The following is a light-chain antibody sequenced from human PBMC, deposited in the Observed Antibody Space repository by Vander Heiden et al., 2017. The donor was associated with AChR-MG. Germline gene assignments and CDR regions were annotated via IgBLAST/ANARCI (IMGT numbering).Light chain of an antibody. Sequence: QSALTQPASVSGSPGQSITISCTGTSSDVGGYNYVSWYQQHPGKAHKLMIYEVRKRPSGVANRFSGSKSGNTASLTISGLQAEDEADYYCSSYTSSSTWVFGGGTKLTVL. J-gene: IGLJ3*02. CDR3: SSYTSSSTWV. CDR2: EVR. V-gene: IGLV2-14*01. CDR1: SSDVGGYNY.